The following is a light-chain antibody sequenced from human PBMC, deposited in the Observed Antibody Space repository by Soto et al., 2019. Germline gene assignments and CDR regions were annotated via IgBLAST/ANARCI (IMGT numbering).Light chain of an antibody. CDR3: QSSDSSLSGVL. J-gene: IGLJ2*01. V-gene: IGLV1-40*01. Sequence: QSVLTQPPSVSGAPGQRVTISCTGSSSNIGAGYDVPWYQQLPGKAPTLLIYSNSNRPSGVPDRFSGSKSGTSASLAITGLQAEDESDYYCQSSDSSLSGVLFGGGTTLTVL. CDR1: SSNIGAGYD. CDR2: SNS.